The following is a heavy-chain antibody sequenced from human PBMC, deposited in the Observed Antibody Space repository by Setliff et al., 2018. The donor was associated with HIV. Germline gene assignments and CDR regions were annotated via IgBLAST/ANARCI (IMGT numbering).Heavy chain of an antibody. CDR3: ARGRHAGSGAYSGGFYYFDF. D-gene: IGHD3-16*01. Sequence: SETLSLTCTVSAGSIRSSTYYWAWIRQPPGKGLEWIGTIYYSGSTYYNPSLKSRVTISVDTSKTQFSLKLSSVTAADTGLYYCARGRHAGSGAYSGGFYYFDFWGQGALVTVSS. J-gene: IGHJ4*02. CDR2: IYYSGST. CDR1: AGSIRSSTYY. V-gene: IGHV4-39*02.